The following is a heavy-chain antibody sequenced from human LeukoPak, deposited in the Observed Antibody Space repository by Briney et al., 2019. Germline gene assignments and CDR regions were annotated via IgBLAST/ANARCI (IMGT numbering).Heavy chain of an antibody. Sequence: KPSETLFLTCAVYGGSLSGYYWSWIRQPPGKGLEWIGEINHSGNTNYNPSLKSRVTMSVDTSKNHFYLKLSSVTAADTAVYYCARQGSGSSYYYYTFPYWGQGTLVTVSS. CDR3: ARQGSGSSYYYYTFPY. CDR2: INHSGNT. CDR1: GGSLSGYY. J-gene: IGHJ4*02. D-gene: IGHD1-26*01. V-gene: IGHV4-34*01.